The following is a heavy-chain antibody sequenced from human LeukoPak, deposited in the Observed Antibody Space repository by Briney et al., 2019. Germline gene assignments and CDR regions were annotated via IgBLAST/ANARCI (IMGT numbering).Heavy chain of an antibody. J-gene: IGHJ5*02. CDR2: VSHSGST. V-gene: IGHV4-30-2*01. CDR3: ARGGYSWYDD. CDR1: GGSLSSGYYS. Sequence: SETLSLICAVSGGSLSSGYYSWSWIRQPPGEGLEWIGYVSHSGSTYYNPSLKSRNTISVDRSKNQFSLNLSSVTAADTAVYYCARGGYSWYDDWGQGTLVTISS.